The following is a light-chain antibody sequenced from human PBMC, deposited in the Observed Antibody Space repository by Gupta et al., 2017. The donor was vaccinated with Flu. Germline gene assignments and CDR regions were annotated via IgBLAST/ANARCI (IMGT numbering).Light chain of an antibody. CDR3: CSYAGSTEA. CDR2: DVI. Sequence: QAALTQPRVVSGSAGQSVTFSCTGTSSDVGGYNCVSWYQQHPGKAPTIMFFDVIRRPSGVPDRVSASKSCDTASPTIAGLQDEDEADYYCCSYAGSTEAFGTGTKVTVL. J-gene: IGLJ1*01. V-gene: IGLV2-11*01. CDR1: SSDVGGYNC.